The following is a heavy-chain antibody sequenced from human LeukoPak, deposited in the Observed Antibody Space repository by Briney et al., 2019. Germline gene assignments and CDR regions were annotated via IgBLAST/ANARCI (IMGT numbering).Heavy chain of an antibody. CDR3: AKGSSGYFADL. CDR1: GFTFNNYG. CDR2: ISNDGGST. Sequence: GGSLRLSCAASGFTFNNYGLIWVRQAPGKGLEWVSAISNDGGSTMYADFVEGRFTISRDNSKNTLFLQMNSLRPEDTALYYCAKGSSGYFADLWGQGTLVTVSS. V-gene: IGHV3-23*01. D-gene: IGHD3-22*01. J-gene: IGHJ5*02.